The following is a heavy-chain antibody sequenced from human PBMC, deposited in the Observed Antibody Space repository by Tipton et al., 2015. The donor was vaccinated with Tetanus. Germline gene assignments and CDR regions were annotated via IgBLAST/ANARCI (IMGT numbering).Heavy chain of an antibody. Sequence: TLSLTCTVSGGSISSYYWSWIRQPAGKGLEWIGRIYTSGSTNYNPSLKSRVTMSVDTSKNQFSLKLSSVTAADTAVYYCARETCSSTSCFGYYYYYGMDVWGQGTTVTVSS. J-gene: IGHJ6*02. V-gene: IGHV4-4*07. CDR3: ARETCSSTSCFGYYYYYGMDV. CDR2: IYTSGST. D-gene: IGHD2-2*01. CDR1: GGSISSYY.